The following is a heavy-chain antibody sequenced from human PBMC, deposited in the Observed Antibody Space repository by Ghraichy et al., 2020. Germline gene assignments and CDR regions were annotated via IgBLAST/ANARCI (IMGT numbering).Heavy chain of an antibody. CDR2: LFSSESP. CDR3: VSRGHPHYDRSQFDP. V-gene: IGHV4-39*01. CDR1: GGSVTSGPYY. D-gene: IGHD3-22*01. J-gene: IGHJ5*02. Sequence: SQTLSLTCTVSGGSVTSGPYYWGWIRQPPGKGRELLGGLFSSESPDYNLSTKTRLTISMDTSKNEFSLRLMSVTAADTAVYDCVSRGHPHYDRSQFDPWGQGTLVTVSS.